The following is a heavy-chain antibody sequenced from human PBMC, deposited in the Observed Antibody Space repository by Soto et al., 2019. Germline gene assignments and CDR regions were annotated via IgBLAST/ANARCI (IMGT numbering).Heavy chain of an antibody. V-gene: IGHV3-48*02. D-gene: IGHD4-4*01. CDR1: GVTFSSYI. CDR2: ISTRGNVI. CDR3: ARDMDYSNYVGGA. J-gene: IGHJ4*02. Sequence: PGGSLRLSCAASGVTFSSYIMNCVSQAPGNGQEWISYISTRGNVIKYADSVKGRFTVSRDNAKSPLYLQMNSLRHEDTATYYCARDMDYSNYVGGAWGQGTLVTVSS.